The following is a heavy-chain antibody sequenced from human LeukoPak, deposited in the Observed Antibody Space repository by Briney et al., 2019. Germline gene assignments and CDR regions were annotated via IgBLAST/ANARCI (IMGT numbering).Heavy chain of an antibody. CDR1: GGSISSNY. J-gene: IGHJ6*02. Sequence: SETLSLTCTVSGGSISSNYWSWIRQPPGKGLEWIGYIYHSGSTSYNPSLKSRVTFSVDTSKNQFSLKLNSVTAADTAVYYCARDRWNDAYNGMDVWGQGTTVTVSS. V-gene: IGHV4-59*01. CDR3: ARDRWNDAYNGMDV. D-gene: IGHD1-1*01. CDR2: IYHSGST.